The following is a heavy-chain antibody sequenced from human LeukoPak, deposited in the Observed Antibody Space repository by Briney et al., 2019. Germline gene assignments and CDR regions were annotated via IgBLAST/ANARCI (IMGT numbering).Heavy chain of an antibody. CDR3: ARAVLSTKLQNWFDP. V-gene: IGHV4-34*01. Sequence: SETLSLTCAVYGGSFSGYYWSWIRQPPGKGLEWIGEINHSGSTNYNPSLKSRVTISVDTSKNQFSLKLTSVTAADTALYYCARAVLSTKLQNWFDPWGQGTLVTVSS. J-gene: IGHJ5*02. D-gene: IGHD5-24*01. CDR1: GGSFSGYY. CDR2: INHSGST.